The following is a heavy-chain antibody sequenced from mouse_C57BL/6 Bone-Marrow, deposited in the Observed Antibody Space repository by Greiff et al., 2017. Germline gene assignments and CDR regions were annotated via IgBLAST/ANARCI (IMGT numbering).Heavy chain of an antibody. V-gene: IGHV5-6*01. Sequence: EVHLVESGGDLVKPGGSLKLSCAASGFTFSSYGMSWVRQTPDKRLEWVATLSSGGSYTYYPDSVKGRFTISRDNAKNTLYLQMSSLKSEDTAMFYCARHGMRGFAYWGQGTLVTVSA. J-gene: IGHJ3*01. CDR3: ARHGMRGFAY. CDR1: GFTFSSYG. CDR2: LSSGGSYT.